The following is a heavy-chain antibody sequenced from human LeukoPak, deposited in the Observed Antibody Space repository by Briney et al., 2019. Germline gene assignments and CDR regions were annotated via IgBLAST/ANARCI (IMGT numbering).Heavy chain of an antibody. CDR2: IKQDGSEK. CDR1: GXTFSFYW. CDR3: ARDEHQYYSESSGRFDF. J-gene: IGHJ4*02. D-gene: IGHD3-22*01. Sequence: GGSLRLSCVASGXTFSFYWMAWVRQAPGKGQEWVANIKQDGSEKYYVDSARGRFTISRDNAKNSLYLQMNSLRAEDTAVYYCARDEHQYYSESSGRFDFWGQGVLVTVSS. V-gene: IGHV3-7*04.